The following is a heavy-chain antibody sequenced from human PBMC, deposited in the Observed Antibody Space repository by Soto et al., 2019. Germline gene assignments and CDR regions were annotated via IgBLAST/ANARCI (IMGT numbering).Heavy chain of an antibody. D-gene: IGHD6-19*01. CDR1: GGSVSSGSYX. CDR3: ARGIEGWYQGRYYYGMDV. J-gene: IGHJ6*02. CDR2: IYYSGST. V-gene: IGHV4-61*01. Sequence: QVQLQESGPGLVKPSETLSLTCTVSGGSVSSGSYXWSWIRQPPGXGLEWIGYIYYSGSTNYNPSLKSRVTISVDTSKNQFSLKLSSVTAADTAVYYCARGIEGWYQGRYYYGMDVWGQGTTVTVSS.